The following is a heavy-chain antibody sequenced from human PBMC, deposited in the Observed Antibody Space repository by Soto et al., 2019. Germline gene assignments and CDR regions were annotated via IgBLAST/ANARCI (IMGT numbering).Heavy chain of an antibody. V-gene: IGHV1-3*01. CDR3: LMMIGFSVYCFGP. J-gene: IGHJ5*02. Sequence: GNSFRRPAVACVRQAPRQRLEWMGWINAGNGNTKYSQKFQGRVTITRDTSASTAYMELSSLRSEDTAVYYFLMMIGFSVYCFGPW. CDR2: INAGNGNT. D-gene: IGHD2-21*01. CDR1: GNSFRRPA.